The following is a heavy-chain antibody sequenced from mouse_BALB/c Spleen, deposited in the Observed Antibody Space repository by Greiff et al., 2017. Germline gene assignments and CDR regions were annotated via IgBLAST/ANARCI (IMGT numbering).Heavy chain of an antibody. Sequence: QVQLQQSGPSLVQPSQSLSITCTVSGFSLTSYGVHWVRQSPGKGLEWLGVIWRGGSTDYNAAFMSRLSITKDNSKSQVFFKMNSLQADDTAIYYCAKGYYGSPYYYAMDYWGQGTSVTVSS. CDR1: GFSLTSYG. D-gene: IGHD1-1*01. V-gene: IGHV2-5-1*01. CDR3: AKGYYGSPYYYAMDY. J-gene: IGHJ4*01. CDR2: IWRGGST.